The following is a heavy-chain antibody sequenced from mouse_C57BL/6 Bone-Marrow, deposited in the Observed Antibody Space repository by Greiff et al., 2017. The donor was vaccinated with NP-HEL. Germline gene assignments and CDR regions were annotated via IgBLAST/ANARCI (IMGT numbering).Heavy chain of an antibody. J-gene: IGHJ3*01. CDR3: AKRGTAQDTQGFAY. CDR1: GFSLTSYG. CDR2: IWSGGGT. Sequence: QVQLKESGPGLVQPSQSLSITCTVSGFSLTSYGVHWVRQSPGKGLEWLGVIWSGGGTDYNAAFMSRLGITKDNSKSQVFFKMNMLQAEDTAIYYGAKRGTAQDTQGFAYWGRGTLITVSA. V-gene: IGHV2-5*01. D-gene: IGHD3-2*02.